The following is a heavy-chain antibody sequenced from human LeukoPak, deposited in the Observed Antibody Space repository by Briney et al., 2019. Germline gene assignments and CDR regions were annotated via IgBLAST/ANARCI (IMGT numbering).Heavy chain of an antibody. V-gene: IGHV3-23*01. J-gene: IGHJ3*02. CDR1: GFTFSSYA. D-gene: IGHD3-16*02. CDR3: AKDLTITFGGVIVRPPDAFDI. Sequence: PGGSLRLSCAASGFTFSSYAMSWVRQAPGKGLEWVSAISGSGGSTYYADSVKGRFTISRDNSKNTLYLQMNSLRAEDSAVYYCAKDLTITFGGVIVRPPDAFDIWGQGTMFTVSS. CDR2: ISGSGGST.